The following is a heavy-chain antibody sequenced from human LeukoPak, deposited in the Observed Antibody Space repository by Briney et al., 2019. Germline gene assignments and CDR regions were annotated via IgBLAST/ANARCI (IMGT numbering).Heavy chain of an antibody. J-gene: IGHJ6*03. D-gene: IGHD6-19*01. CDR3: ARDGYYSSGWRYYMDV. Sequence: SETLSLTCAVYGGSFSGYYWSWIRQPPGKGLEWIGSIYYSGSTYYNPSLKSRVTISVDTSKNQFSLKLSSVTAADTAVYYCARDGYYSSGWRYYMDVWGKGTTVTVSS. CDR2: IYYSGST. V-gene: IGHV4-34*01. CDR1: GGSFSGYY.